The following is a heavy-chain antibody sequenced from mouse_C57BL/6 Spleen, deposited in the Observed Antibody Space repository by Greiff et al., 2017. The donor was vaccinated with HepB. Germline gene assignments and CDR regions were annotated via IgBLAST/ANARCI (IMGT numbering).Heavy chain of an antibody. D-gene: IGHD1-1*01. CDR1: GYTFTSYW. J-gene: IGHJ2*01. CDR3: ARDYYGSRTFDY. Sequence: QVQLQQPGAELVRPGTSVKLSCKASGYTFTSYWMHWVKQRPGQGLEWIGVIDPSDSYTNYNQKFKGKATLTVDTSSSTAYMQLSSLTSEDSAVYYCARDYYGSRTFDYWGQGTTLTVSS. CDR2: IDPSDSYT. V-gene: IGHV1-59*01.